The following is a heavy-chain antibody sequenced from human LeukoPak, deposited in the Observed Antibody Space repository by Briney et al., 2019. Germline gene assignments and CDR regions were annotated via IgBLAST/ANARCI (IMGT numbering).Heavy chain of an antibody. CDR2: ISDSGGST. CDR1: GFTFSSYA. Sequence: GGSLRLSCAASGFTFSSYAMSWVRQAPGKGLEWVSSISDSGGSTYYADSVEGRFTISRDNSKNTLYLQMNSLRADDTAVYYCAKVLSSGWGNFDYWGQGTLVTVSS. J-gene: IGHJ4*02. D-gene: IGHD6-19*01. CDR3: AKVLSSGWGNFDY. V-gene: IGHV3-23*01.